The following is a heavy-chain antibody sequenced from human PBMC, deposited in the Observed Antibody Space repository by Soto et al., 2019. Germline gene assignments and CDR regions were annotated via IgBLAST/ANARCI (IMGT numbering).Heavy chain of an antibody. CDR1: GYTFSSYY. CDR3: ARGRADDFWSGYYAVYYYYYMDV. D-gene: IGHD3-3*01. CDR2: INPNGGST. Sequence: ASVKVSCKASGYTFSSYYIHWVRQAPGQGLEWIGIINPNGGSTNYAQNFKGRLTVTRDTSTGTVYMDLSALRSDDTAMYYCARGRADDFWSGYYAVYYYYYMDVWGKGTTVTVSS. V-gene: IGHV1-46*01. J-gene: IGHJ6*03.